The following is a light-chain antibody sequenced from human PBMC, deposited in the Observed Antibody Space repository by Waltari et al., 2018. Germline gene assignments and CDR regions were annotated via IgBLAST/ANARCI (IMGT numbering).Light chain of an antibody. CDR1: DSDVGGHRY. J-gene: IGLJ2*01. Sequence: QSALTQPPSASGSPGQSVTISCTESDSDVGGHRYVSWYQQHPGKVPKLIIYEVNKRPSGVLARFAASMSGNTASLTSSGLQAGDEADYYCCSYGGTNTVFGGGTRLTVL. CDR3: CSYGGTNTV. CDR2: EVN. V-gene: IGLV2-8*01.